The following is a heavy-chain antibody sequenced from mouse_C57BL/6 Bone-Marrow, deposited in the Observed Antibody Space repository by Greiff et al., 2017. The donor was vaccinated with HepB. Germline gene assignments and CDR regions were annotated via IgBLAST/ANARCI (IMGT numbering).Heavy chain of an antibody. CDR2: IYPGDGDT. V-gene: IGHV1-80*01. J-gene: IGHJ1*03. D-gene: IGHD1-1*01. Sequence: VKLVESGAELVKPGASVKISCKASGYAFSSYWMNWVKQRPGKGLEWIGQIYPGDGDTNYNGKFKGKATLTADKSSSTAYMQLSSLTSEDSAVYFCARRGLYYYGSYWYFDVWGTGTTVTVSS. CDR1: GYAFSSYW. CDR3: ARRGLYYYGSYWYFDV.